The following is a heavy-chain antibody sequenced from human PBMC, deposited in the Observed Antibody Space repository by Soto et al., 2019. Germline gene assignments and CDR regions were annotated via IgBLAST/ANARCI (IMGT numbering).Heavy chain of an antibody. CDR3: AKYRRTEAEGFTLNY. CDR2: IYYTGST. D-gene: IGHD6-13*01. Sequence: SETLSLTCTVSGDSINNYYWSWIRQPPGKRLEWIGYIYYTGSTTYNPSLESRVTMSVDTSKNQFSLKLSSVNAADTAVYYCAKYRRTEAEGFTLNYWGRGLLVTVSA. V-gene: IGHV4-59*01. J-gene: IGHJ4*02. CDR1: GDSINNYY.